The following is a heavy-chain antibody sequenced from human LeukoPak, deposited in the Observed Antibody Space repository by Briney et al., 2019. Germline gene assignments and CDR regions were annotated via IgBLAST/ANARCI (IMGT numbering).Heavy chain of an antibody. V-gene: IGHV1-2*06. Sequence: EASVKVSCKASGYTFIAYHMHWVLQAPGQGLEWMGRLHPSSGATNYAQRFQGRVTLTRDTSINTAYMELSRLTSDDTAVYYCARDLPFEDWGQGTLVTVSS. CDR1: GYTFIAYH. CDR2: LHPSSGAT. CDR3: ARDLPFED. D-gene: IGHD2/OR15-2a*01. J-gene: IGHJ4*02.